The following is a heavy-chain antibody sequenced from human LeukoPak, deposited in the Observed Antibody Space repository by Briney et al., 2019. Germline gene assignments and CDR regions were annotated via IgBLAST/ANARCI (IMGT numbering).Heavy chain of an antibody. J-gene: IGHJ4*02. D-gene: IGHD1/OR15-1a*01. CDR2: IDKNDATT. CDR1: GFTFSDYF. Sequence: GGSLRLSCAASGFTFSDYFMTWVRQAPGKGLEWVSSIDKNDATTNYADSVRGRFTISRDNSKNTLHLQMSSLRAEDTAVYYCAKYNGQLLEQWYYDYWGQGTLVTVSS. V-gene: IGHV3-23*01. CDR3: AKYNGQLLEQWYYDY.